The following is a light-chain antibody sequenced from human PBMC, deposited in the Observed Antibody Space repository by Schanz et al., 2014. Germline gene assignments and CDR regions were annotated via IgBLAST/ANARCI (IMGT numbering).Light chain of an antibody. V-gene: IGKV4-1*01. CDR1: QSVLYSSNNQNY. Sequence: DIVMTQSPDSLAVSLGERATINCKSSQSVLYSSNNQNYLAWYQQKPGQPPRLLIYWASTRQSGVPDRFSGSESGTDFTLTISSLQAEDVAVYYCQQYYSTPTFGQGTRLEIK. J-gene: IGKJ5*01. CDR3: QQYYSTPT. CDR2: WAS.